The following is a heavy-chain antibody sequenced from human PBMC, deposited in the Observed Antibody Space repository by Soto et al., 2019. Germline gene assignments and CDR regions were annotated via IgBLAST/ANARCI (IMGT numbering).Heavy chain of an antibody. CDR3: ARVGSAGVGHEMAGYYYYMDV. J-gene: IGHJ6*03. CDR2: IYSGGST. CDR1: GFTVSSNY. Sequence: GGSLRLSCAASGFTVSSNYMSWVRQAPGKGLEWVSVIYSGGSTYYADSVKGRFTISRDNSKNTLYLQMNSLRAEDTAVYYCARVGSAGVGHEMAGYYYYMDVWGKGTTVTVSS. V-gene: IGHV3-66*01. D-gene: IGHD3-3*01.